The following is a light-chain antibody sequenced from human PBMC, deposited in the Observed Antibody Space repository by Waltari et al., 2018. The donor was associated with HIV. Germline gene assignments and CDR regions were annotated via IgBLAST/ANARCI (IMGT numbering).Light chain of an antibody. V-gene: IGKV2-28*01. CDR3: MQALQTPLT. CDR1: QSLLHSNGFNY. Sequence: VLTQSPLSLPVTPGEPASISCRSSQSLLHSNGFNYLDWYLQKPWQSPQLLIYVGSIRASGVPDRFSGSGSDTDFTLKISRVEAEDVGVYYCMQALQTPLTFGGGTKVEIK. CDR2: VGS. J-gene: IGKJ4*01.